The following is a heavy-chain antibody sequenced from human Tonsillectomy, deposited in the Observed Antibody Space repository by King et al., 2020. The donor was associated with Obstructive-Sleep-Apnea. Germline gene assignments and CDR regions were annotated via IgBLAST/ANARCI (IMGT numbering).Heavy chain of an antibody. CDR3: ARDFQSIAVAGTYSYYYYYYGMDV. V-gene: IGHV1-18*04. J-gene: IGHJ6*02. Sequence: VQLVESGAEVKKPGASVKVSCKASGYTFTSYGISWVRQAPGQGLEWMGWISAYNGNTNYAQKLQGRVTMTTDTSTSTAYMELRSLRSDDTAVYYCARDFQSIAVAGTYSYYYYYYGMDVWGQGTTVTVSS. CDR1: GYTFTSYG. D-gene: IGHD6-19*01. CDR2: ISAYNGNT.